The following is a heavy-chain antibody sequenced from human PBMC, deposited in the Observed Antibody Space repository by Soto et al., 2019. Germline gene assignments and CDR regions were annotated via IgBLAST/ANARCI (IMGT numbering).Heavy chain of an antibody. J-gene: IGHJ6*02. CDR3: ARGLVEGLLLGYGMDV. CDR1: GVCFSGYY. CDR2: INHSGIT. Sequence: PSETLSLTCAAYGVCFSGYYGSWVRQPPGKGLEWIGVINHSGITNYNPSLKSRVTISVDTSKNQFTLKLRSVTAADTAVYYGARGLVEGLLLGYGMDVWGQGTTVTVSS. D-gene: IGHD3-3*01. V-gene: IGHV4-34*01.